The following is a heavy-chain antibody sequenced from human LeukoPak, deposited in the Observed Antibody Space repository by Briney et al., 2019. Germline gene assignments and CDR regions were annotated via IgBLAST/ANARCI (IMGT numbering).Heavy chain of an antibody. V-gene: IGHV3-33*07. J-gene: IGHJ4*02. CDR1: GFTLSTHV. CDR2: IWSDGSNQ. CDR3: ARDWAGDSSIL. Sequence: GGSLRLSCAASGFTLSTHVMYWVRQAPGKGLEWVSLIWSDGSNQNYADSVKGRFTTSRDNSKNTLYLQMNSLRVEDTAVYYCARDWAGDSSILWGQGTLVTVPS. D-gene: IGHD3-22*01.